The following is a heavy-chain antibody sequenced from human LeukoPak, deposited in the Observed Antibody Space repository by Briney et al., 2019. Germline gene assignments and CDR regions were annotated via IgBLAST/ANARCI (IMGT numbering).Heavy chain of an antibody. Sequence: GGSLRLSCAASGFTFSSYSMNWVRQAPGKGLEWVSYISSSSSTIYYADSVKGRFTISRDNAKNSLYLQMNSLRAEDTAVYYCARDYGDYTPYYWGQGTLVTVSS. CDR1: GFTFSSYS. CDR3: ARDYGDYTPYY. V-gene: IGHV3-48*04. D-gene: IGHD4-17*01. J-gene: IGHJ4*02. CDR2: ISSSSSTI.